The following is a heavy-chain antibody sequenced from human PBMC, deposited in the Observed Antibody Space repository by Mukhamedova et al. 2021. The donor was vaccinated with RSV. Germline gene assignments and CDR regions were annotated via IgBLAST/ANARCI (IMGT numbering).Heavy chain of an antibody. V-gene: IGHV1-24*01. Sequence: GLEWMGGFDPEDGETIYAQKFQGRVTMTEDTSTNTAYMELSSLRSEDTAVYYCATNEVRGVIITLDYWGQGTLVTVSS. CDR3: ATNEVRGVIITLDY. J-gene: IGHJ4*02. D-gene: IGHD3-10*01. CDR2: FDPEDGET.